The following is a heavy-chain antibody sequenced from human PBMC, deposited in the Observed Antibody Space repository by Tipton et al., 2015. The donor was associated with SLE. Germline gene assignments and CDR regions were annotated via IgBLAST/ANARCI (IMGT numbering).Heavy chain of an antibody. CDR3: VICSPAGCAYFDY. CDR1: GGSISSYY. D-gene: IGHD2-15*01. Sequence: TLSLTCTVSGGSISSYYWAWIRQPAGKGLECIGRIYTGGYTKYNPSFENRVTVDASKDQFSLKLSSVTAADTAVYYCVICSPAGCAYFDYWGQGRLVTVSS. V-gene: IGHV4-4*07. CDR2: IYTGGYT. J-gene: IGHJ4*02.